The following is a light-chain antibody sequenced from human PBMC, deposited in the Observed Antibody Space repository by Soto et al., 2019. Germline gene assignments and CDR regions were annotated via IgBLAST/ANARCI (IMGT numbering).Light chain of an antibody. Sequence: QSVLTQPPSVSGSPGQSITISCTGTSSDIGDYYYVSWYQQHPGKAPKLMMFEVRNRPSGVPNRFSGSKSGNTASLTISGLQAEDEADYYCSSYTNNTTPCVFGTGTKVTVL. CDR1: SSDIGDYYY. V-gene: IGLV2-14*01. J-gene: IGLJ1*01. CDR3: SSYTNNTTPCV. CDR2: EVR.